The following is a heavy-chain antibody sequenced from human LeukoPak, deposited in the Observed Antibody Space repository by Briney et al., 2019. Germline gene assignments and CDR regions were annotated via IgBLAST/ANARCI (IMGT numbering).Heavy chain of an antibody. CDR3: ARLGMPYDY. V-gene: IGHV3-21*01. Sequence: NPGGSLRLSCAASGFTFSSYGMHWVRQAPGKGLEWVSSISSSSSYIYYADSVKGRFTISRDNAKNSLYLQMNSLRAEDTAVYYCARLGMPYDYWGQGTLVTVSS. J-gene: IGHJ4*02. CDR2: ISSSSSYI. CDR1: GFTFSSYG. D-gene: IGHD2-2*01.